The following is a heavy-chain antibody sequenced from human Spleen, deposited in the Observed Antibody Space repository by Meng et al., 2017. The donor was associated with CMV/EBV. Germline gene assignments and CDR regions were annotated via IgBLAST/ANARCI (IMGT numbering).Heavy chain of an antibody. Sequence: ASVKVSCKASGYNFITYEINWVRQATGQGLEWMGWMNPNSGNTGYAQKFQGRVTITRDTSISTSYMELSSLRSEDTALYYCTRGKRDFWSCFIPDWFDPWGQGTLVTVSS. CDR3: TRGKRDFWSCFIPDWFDP. CDR2: MNPNSGNT. V-gene: IGHV1-8*02. J-gene: IGHJ5*02. CDR1: GYNFITYE. D-gene: IGHD3-3*01.